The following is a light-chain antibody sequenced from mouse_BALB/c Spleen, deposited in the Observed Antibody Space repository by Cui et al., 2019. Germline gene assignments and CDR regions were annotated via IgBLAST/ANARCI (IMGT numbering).Light chain of an antibody. V-gene: IGKV4-61*01. Sequence: QIVLTESPAIMSASLGEKVTISCSASPSESYMYWYQQHPASSPHPLIYRTSNPSPAVPAPFIGSGSGTSDSFSISSMVAADAATYYCHQYHSYLFTFGWGTKLEIK. CDR2: RTS. CDR1: PSESY. CDR3: HQYHSYLFT. J-gene: IGKJ4*01.